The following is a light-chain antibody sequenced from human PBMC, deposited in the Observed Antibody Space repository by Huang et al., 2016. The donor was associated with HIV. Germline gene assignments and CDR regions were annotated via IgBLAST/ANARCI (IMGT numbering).Light chain of an antibody. Sequence: IVMTQSPATLSVSPGEGATLSCRASQSVGSNLAWYQQRPGQAPRLLIYGASTRATGVPVRFSGRGSGTDFTLTISGPQSEDSAVYYCQQYSDRPPWTFGQGTKAE. J-gene: IGKJ1*01. V-gene: IGKV3-15*01. CDR1: QSVGSN. CDR3: QQYSDRPPWT. CDR2: GAS.